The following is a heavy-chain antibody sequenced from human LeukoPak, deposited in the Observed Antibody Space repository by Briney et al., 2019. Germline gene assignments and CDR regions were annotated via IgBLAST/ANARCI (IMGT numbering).Heavy chain of an antibody. D-gene: IGHD3-10*01. CDR1: GFIFSSYG. Sequence: GGSLRLSCAASGFIFSSYGMHWLRQAPGKGLEWVAFIRYDGSSKYYADSVKGRFTISRDNSKNTLYVQMNNLRPEDTAVYYCARGEWFGELSYNGGAAFDYWGQGTLVTVSS. CDR2: IRYDGSSK. CDR3: ARGEWFGELSYNGGAAFDY. V-gene: IGHV3-30*02. J-gene: IGHJ4*02.